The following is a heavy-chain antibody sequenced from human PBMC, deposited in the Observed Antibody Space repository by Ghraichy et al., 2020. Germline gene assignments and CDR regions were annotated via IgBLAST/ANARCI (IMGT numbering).Heavy chain of an antibody. CDR2: IRYDGSNK. J-gene: IGHJ4*02. V-gene: IGHV3-30*02. Sequence: GGSLRLSCAASGFTFSSSGIHWVRQAPGKGLEWVAFIRYDGSNKYYADSVKGRFTISRDNSKNTLYLQMNSLRAEDTAVYYCAVGGDSLFDYWGQGTLVTVSS. CDR3: AVGGDSLFDY. D-gene: IGHD3-10*01. CDR1: GFTFSSSG.